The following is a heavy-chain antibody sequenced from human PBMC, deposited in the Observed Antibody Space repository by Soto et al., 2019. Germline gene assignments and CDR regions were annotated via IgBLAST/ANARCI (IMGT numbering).Heavy chain of an antibody. CDR3: ARHVDTDTSPWLDS. CDR1: GFSLSTSGVG. CDR2: IYWNDDK. D-gene: IGHD5-18*01. Sequence: SGPTLVNPTQTLTLTCTFSGFSLSTSGVGVGWIRQPPGKALEWLALIYWNDDKRYSPSLKSRLTITKDTSKNQVVLTMTNMEPVDTDTYDCARHVDTDTSPWLDSWGQGTLVTVSS. V-gene: IGHV2-5*01. J-gene: IGHJ5*01.